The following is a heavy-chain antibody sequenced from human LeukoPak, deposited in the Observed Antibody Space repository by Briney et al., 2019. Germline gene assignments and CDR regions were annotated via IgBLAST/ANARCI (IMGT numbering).Heavy chain of an antibody. CDR1: GYTFTSYG. J-gene: IGHJ5*02. V-gene: IGHV1-69*13. Sequence: ASVKVSCKASGYTFTSYGISWVRQAPGQGLEWMGGIIPIFGTANYAQKFQGRVTITADESTSTAYMELSSLRSEDTAVYYCARESIAAAGILFDPWGQGTLVTVSS. CDR2: IIPIFGTA. D-gene: IGHD6-13*01. CDR3: ARESIAAAGILFDP.